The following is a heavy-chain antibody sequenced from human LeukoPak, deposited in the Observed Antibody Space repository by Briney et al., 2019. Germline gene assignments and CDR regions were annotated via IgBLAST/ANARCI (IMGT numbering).Heavy chain of an antibody. CDR2: ISSSNSYI. V-gene: IGHV3-21*01. J-gene: IGHJ6*03. Sequence: GGSLRLSCAASGFTFSDYIINWVRQAPGKGLEWVSSISSSNSYIYYADSVKGRFTISRDNAKNSLYLQMNSLRAEDTAVYYCARDARGSGYEDYYYYYMDVWGKGTTVTVSS. CDR3: ARDARGSGYEDYYYYYMDV. D-gene: IGHD5-12*01. CDR1: GFTFSDYI.